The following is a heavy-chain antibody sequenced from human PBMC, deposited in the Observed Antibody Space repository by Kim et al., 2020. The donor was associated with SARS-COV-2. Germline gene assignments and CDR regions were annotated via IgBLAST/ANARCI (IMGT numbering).Heavy chain of an antibody. V-gene: IGHV1-18*01. D-gene: IGHD3-16*01. CDR2: ISAHNGNT. J-gene: IGHJ5*02. CDR3: ASRLWFGGYMGFDL. Sequence: ASVKVSCQASGYIFANNAITWVRQAPGQGLEWMGWISAHNGNTKSAQKFEGRVTMTTDTSTSTAYMELTGLRSDDTAVYYCASRLWFGGYMGFDLWVQGT. CDR1: GYIFANNA.